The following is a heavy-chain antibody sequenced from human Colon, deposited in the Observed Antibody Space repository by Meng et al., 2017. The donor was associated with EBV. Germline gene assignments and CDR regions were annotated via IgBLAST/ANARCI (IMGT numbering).Heavy chain of an antibody. D-gene: IGHD5-24*01. V-gene: IGHV4-4*02. J-gene: IGHJ4*02. Sequence: VRLQEWGPGLVGPSGSVSLTCCVSGATNSSNNWWSWVREPPGKGLEWIGEIYQGGNTNYNPSLKSRVTISVDRSNDQFSLSLSSVTAADTAVYYCARGNAYNAPSFDYWGQGTLVTVSS. CDR1: GATNSSNNW. CDR3: ARGNAYNAPSFDY. CDR2: IYQGGNT.